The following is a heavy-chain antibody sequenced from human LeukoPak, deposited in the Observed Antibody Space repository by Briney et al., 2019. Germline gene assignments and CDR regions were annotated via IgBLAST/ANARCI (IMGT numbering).Heavy chain of an antibody. CDR3: ARQILMVYAITFDY. CDR2: IYYSGST. Sequence: SETLSLTCTVSCCSIGSSRYYWGWIRQPPGKGLGGIGSIYYSGSTYYNPSLKSRVTISVDTSKNQFSLKLSSVTAADTAVYYCARQILMVYAITFDYWGQGTLVTVSS. J-gene: IGHJ4*02. CDR1: CCSIGSSRYY. V-gene: IGHV4-39*01. D-gene: IGHD2-8*01.